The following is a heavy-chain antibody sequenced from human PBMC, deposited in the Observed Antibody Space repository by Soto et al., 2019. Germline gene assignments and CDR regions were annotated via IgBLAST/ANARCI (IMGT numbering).Heavy chain of an antibody. CDR1: GGSISSSSYY. V-gene: IGHV4-39*01. Sequence: SETLSLTCTVSGGSISSSSYYWGWIRXPPGKGLEWIGSIYYSGSTYYNPSLKSRVTISVDTSKNQFSLKLSSVTAADTAVYYCARLRYSYTYYYYYMDVWGKGTTVTAP. J-gene: IGHJ6*03. CDR2: IYYSGST. CDR3: ARLRYSYTYYYYYMDV. D-gene: IGHD5-18*01.